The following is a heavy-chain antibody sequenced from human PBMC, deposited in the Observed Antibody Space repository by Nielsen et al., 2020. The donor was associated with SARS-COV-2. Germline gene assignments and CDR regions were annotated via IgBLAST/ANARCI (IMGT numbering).Heavy chain of an antibody. CDR1: GYTFTSYA. V-gene: IGHV1-3*01. Sequence: ASVKVSCRASGYTFTSYAMHWVRQAPGQRLEWMGWINAGNGNTKYSQKFQGRVTITRDTSASTAYMELSSLRSEDTAVYYCARDGRYSSSPADYWGQGTLVTVSS. CDR3: ARDGRYSSSPADY. J-gene: IGHJ4*02. D-gene: IGHD6-6*01. CDR2: INAGNGNT.